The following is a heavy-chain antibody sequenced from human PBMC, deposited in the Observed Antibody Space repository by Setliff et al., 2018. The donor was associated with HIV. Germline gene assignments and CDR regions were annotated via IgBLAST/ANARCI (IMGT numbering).Heavy chain of an antibody. CDR3: AKMGYCSSTNCPDAFDI. J-gene: IGHJ3*02. CDR1: GFTFDDYG. V-gene: IGHV3-20*04. D-gene: IGHD2-2*01. CDR2: INWNGGST. Sequence: GGSLRLSCAASGFTFDDYGMSWVRQAPGKGLEWVSGINWNGGSTGYADSVKGRFTISRDNAKNSLYLQMNSLRAEDTAVYYCAKMGYCSSTNCPDAFDIWGQGTMVTVSS.